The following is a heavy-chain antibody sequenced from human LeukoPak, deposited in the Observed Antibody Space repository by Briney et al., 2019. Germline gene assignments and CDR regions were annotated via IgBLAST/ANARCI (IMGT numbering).Heavy chain of an antibody. V-gene: IGHV3-74*01. CDR2: INEDGSTT. Sequence: PGGSLRLSCAASGFTFNSNWMHWVRQAPGKGLVWVSRINEDGSTTNHADSVKGRSAIFRDNAKNTLYLQMNSLRAEDTAVYYCVRDLGGRSGHWGQGTLVTVSS. CDR1: GFTFNSNW. CDR3: VRDLGGRSGH. D-gene: IGHD1-26*01. J-gene: IGHJ4*02.